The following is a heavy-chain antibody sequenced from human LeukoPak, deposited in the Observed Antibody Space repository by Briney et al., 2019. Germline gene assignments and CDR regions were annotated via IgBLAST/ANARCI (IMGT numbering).Heavy chain of an antibody. CDR3: ASAPSVFGSGSFYNEKGFDP. CDR2: LYSSGST. D-gene: IGHD3-10*01. J-gene: IGHJ5*02. V-gene: IGHV4-39*01. CDR1: AGWISSRSHY. Sequence: SETLSLSCTVSAGWISSRSHYWGWIRQPPGKGLGWIGSLYSSGSTYDNPALKSRVTIFVDTSKNQFSLKLSSVAAADSAVYYCASAPSVFGSGSFYNEKGFDPWGQGALVIVSS.